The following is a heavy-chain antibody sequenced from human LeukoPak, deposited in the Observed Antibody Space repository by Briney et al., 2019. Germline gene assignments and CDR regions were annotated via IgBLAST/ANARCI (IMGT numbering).Heavy chain of an antibody. D-gene: IGHD3-10*01. CDR3: ATVVESVLLWFGPYFQH. Sequence: GASVKVSCKVSGYTLTELSMHWVRQAPGKGLEWMGGFDPEDGETIYAQKFQGRVTMTEDASTDTAYMELSSLRSEDTAVYYCATVVESVLLWFGPYFQHWGQGTLVTVSS. J-gene: IGHJ1*01. CDR1: GYTLTELS. V-gene: IGHV1-24*01. CDR2: FDPEDGET.